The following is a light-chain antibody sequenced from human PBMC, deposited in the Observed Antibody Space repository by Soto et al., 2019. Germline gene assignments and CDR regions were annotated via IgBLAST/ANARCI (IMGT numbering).Light chain of an antibody. Sequence: QSALTQPASVSGSPGQSITISCTGTSNDVGGYNLVSWFQPHPGKAPKLMISEVNKRPSGVSNRFSGSKSANTASLTISGXXXXXXXDYYCCSHVGGSSPQWVFGGGTKLTVL. J-gene: IGLJ3*02. V-gene: IGLV2-23*02. CDR2: EVN. CDR3: CSHVGGSSPQWV. CDR1: SNDVGGYNL.